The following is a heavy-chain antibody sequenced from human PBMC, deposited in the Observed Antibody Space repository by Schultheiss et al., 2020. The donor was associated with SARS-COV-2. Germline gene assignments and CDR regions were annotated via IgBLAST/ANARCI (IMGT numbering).Heavy chain of an antibody. CDR3: AISRRAWFDP. CDR1: GFTFNNYA. Sequence: GGSLRLSCAASGFTFNNYAMGWVRQAPGKGLEWVSYISSSSSYTNYADSVKGRFTISRDNAKNSLYLQMNSLRAEDTAVYYCAISRRAWFDPWGQGTLVTVSS. V-gene: IGHV3-11*06. J-gene: IGHJ5*02. CDR2: ISSSSSYT.